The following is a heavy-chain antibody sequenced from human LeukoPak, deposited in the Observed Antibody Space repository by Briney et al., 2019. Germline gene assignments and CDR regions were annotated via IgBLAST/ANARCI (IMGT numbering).Heavy chain of an antibody. V-gene: IGHV4-59*01. CDR1: GGSISSYY. CDR2: IYYSGST. J-gene: IGHJ4*02. CDR3: ARGPDSSGYHFDY. Sequence: SETLSLSCTVSGGSISSYYWSWIRQPPGKGLEWIGYIYYSGSTNYNPSLKSRVTISVDTSKNQFSLRLTSVTAADTAVYYCARGPDSSGYHFDYWGQGTLVTVSS. D-gene: IGHD3-22*01.